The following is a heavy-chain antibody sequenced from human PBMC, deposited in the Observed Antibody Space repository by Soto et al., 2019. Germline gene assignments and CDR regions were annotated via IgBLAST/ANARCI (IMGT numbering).Heavy chain of an antibody. D-gene: IGHD5-18*01. CDR1: GFSFSTFA. Sequence: VQLVESGGGVVQPGRSLRLSCVASGFSFSTFAMHWVRQAPGKGLEWVALISFDGTNEYYADSVRGRFTISRDNSKTTMFLEMNNLRADDTAVYFCARVRYGYGSYSDYWGQGVVVTVSP. J-gene: IGHJ4*02. CDR2: ISFDGTNE. CDR3: ARVRYGYGSYSDY. V-gene: IGHV3-30-3*01.